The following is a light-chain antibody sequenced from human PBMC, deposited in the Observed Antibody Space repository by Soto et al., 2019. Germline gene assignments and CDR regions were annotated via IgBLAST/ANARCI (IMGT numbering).Light chain of an antibody. CDR1: QSVSSN. Sequence: EIVMTQSPATLSVSPGERATLSCRASQSVSSNLAWYQHKPGQAPRLLIYGASTRAIGVPARFSGSGSGTEFTLTISSLQSEDFAVSYCQQYNNYITFGQGTRLEIK. V-gene: IGKV3-15*01. CDR2: GAS. J-gene: IGKJ5*01. CDR3: QQYNNYIT.